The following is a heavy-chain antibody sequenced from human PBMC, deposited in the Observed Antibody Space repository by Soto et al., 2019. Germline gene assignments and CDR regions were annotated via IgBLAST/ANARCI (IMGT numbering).Heavy chain of an antibody. CDR2: ISGSGGST. D-gene: IGHD3-22*01. V-gene: IGHV3-23*01. J-gene: IGHJ4*02. Sequence: GGSLRLSCAASGFTFSSYAMSWVRQAPGKGLEWVSAISGSGGSTYYADSVKGRFTISRDNSKTTLYLQMNSLRAEDTAVYYCAKDLGSITMIVVPNMDYWGQGTLVTVSS. CDR3: AKDLGSITMIVVPNMDY. CDR1: GFTFSSYA.